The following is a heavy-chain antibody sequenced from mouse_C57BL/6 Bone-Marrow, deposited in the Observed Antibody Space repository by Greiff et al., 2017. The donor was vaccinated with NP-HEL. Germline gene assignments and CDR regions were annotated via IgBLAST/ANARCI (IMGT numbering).Heavy chain of an antibody. Sequence: GQLQQAGAERGKPGASGKRSCKASGYAFSSYWMNGVKQRPGKGLEWIGQFYPGDGDTNYNGKFKGKATLTADKSSSTAYMQLSSLTSEDSTVYFCAKDWNYIDYWGQGTTLTVSS. J-gene: IGHJ2*01. CDR1: GYAFSSYW. V-gene: IGHV1-80*01. CDR3: AKDWNYIDY. D-gene: IGHD4-1*01. CDR2: FYPGDGDT.